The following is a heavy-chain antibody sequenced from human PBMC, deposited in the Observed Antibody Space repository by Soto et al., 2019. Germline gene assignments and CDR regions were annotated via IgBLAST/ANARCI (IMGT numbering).Heavy chain of an antibody. D-gene: IGHD4-17*01. J-gene: IGHJ4*02. CDR3: GRAVTVTTYGFDY. CDR2: ISAYNGNT. V-gene: IGHV1-18*01. Sequence: ASVKVSCKASVYTFTSYVSSWVRLAPGQGLEWMGWISAYNGNTNYAQKLQGRVTMTTDTSTSTAYMELRSLRSDDTAVYYCGRAVTVTTYGFDYWGQGTLVTVSS. CDR1: VYTFTSYV.